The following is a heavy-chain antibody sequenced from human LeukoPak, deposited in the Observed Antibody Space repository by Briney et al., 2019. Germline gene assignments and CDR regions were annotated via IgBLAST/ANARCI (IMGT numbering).Heavy chain of an antibody. CDR2: ISAYNGNT. V-gene: IGHV1-18*01. D-gene: IGHD3-22*01. CDR3: ASVKYYYDSSGYYLLDY. CDR1: GYTFTRNG. J-gene: IGHJ4*02. Sequence: ASVKVSCKASGYTFTRNGISWVRQAPGQGLEWMGWISAYNGNTNYAQKLQGRVTMTTDTSTSTAYMELRSLRSDDTAVYYCASVKYYYDSSGYYLLDYWGQGTLVTVSS.